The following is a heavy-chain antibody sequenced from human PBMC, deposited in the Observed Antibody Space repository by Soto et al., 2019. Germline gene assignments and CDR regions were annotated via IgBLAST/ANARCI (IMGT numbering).Heavy chain of an antibody. J-gene: IGHJ6*02. CDR1: GGSISSGDYY. CDR3: ASLFGVAPPPNYYYYGMDV. V-gene: IGHV4-30-4*01. D-gene: IGHD3-3*01. Sequence: SETLSLTCTVSGGSISSGDYYWSWIRQPPGKGLEWIGYIYYSGSTYYNPSLKSRVTISVDTSKNQFSLKLSSVTAADTAVYYCASLFGVAPPPNYYYYGMDVWDQGTTVTVSS. CDR2: IYYSGST.